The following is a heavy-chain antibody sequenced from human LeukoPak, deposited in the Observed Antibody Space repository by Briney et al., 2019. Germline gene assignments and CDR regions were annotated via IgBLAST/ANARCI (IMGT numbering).Heavy chain of an antibody. D-gene: IGHD3-3*01. V-gene: IGHV4-59*01. Sequence: SETLSLTCTVSGGSFRDYYWSWIRQPPGKGLEWIGYIYYSGSTNYNPSLKSRVTISVDTSKNQFSLKLSSVTAADTAVYYCATFGVHSKHSFFDYWGQGTLVTVSS. J-gene: IGHJ4*02. CDR1: GGSFRDYY. CDR3: ATFGVHSKHSFFDY. CDR2: IYYSGST.